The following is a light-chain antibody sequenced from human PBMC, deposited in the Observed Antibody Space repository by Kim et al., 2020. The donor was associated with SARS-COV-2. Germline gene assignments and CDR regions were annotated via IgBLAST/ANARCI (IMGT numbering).Light chain of an antibody. CDR2: GKN. J-gene: IGLJ3*02. CDR1: SLRSYY. Sequence: SSELTQDPAVSVALGQTVRITCQGDSLRSYYASWYQQKPGQAPVLVIYGKNNRPSGIPDRFSGSSSGNTACLTITGAQAEDEADYYCNSRDSSGNHLEVF. V-gene: IGLV3-19*01. CDR3: NSRDSSGNHLEV.